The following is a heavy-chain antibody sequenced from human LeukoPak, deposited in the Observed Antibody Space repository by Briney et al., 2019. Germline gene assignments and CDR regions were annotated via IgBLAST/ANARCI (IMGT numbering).Heavy chain of an antibody. Sequence: SETLSLTCTVSGGSISSGAYCWSWIPPHPGKGLEWTGYIDYRGSTYYKPSIRSRVSLSVDTSKNQFSLNLSSVPAADSAVYCCARKLAAGADDSWGQGTLVTVSP. D-gene: IGHD6-13*01. CDR3: ARKLAAGADDS. CDR1: GGSISSGAYC. CDR2: IDYRGST. V-gene: IGHV4-31*03. J-gene: IGHJ4*02.